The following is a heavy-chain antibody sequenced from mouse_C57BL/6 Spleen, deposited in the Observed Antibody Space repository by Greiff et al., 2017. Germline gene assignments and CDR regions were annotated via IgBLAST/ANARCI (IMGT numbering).Heavy chain of an antibody. J-gene: IGHJ2*01. CDR3: ASRFY. Sequence: QVQLQQPGAELVKPGASVKLSCKASGYTFTSYWMQWVKQRPGQGLEWIGEIDPSDSYTNYNQKFKGKATLTVDTSSSTAYMQLSSLTSEDSAVYYCASRFYWGQGTTLTVSS. CDR1: GYTFTSYW. V-gene: IGHV1-50*01. CDR2: IDPSDSYT.